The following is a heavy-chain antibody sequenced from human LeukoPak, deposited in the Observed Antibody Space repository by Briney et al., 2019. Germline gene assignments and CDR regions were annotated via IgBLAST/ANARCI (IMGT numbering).Heavy chain of an antibody. CDR1: GFTFSSYG. Sequence: GGSLRLSCAASGFTFSSYGMHWVRQAPGKGLEWVAVISYDGSNKYYADSVKGRFTISRDNSKNTLYLQMNSLRAEDTAVYYCARNNWNARTQRWFYFDNWGQGTLVTVSS. CDR3: ARNNWNARTQRWFYFDN. J-gene: IGHJ4*02. D-gene: IGHD1-1*01. CDR2: ISYDGSNK. V-gene: IGHV3-30*03.